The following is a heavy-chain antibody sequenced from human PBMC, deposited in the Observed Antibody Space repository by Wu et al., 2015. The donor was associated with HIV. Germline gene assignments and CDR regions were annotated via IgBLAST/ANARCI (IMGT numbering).Heavy chain of an antibody. Sequence: VQLVQSGAEMKKPGSSVKLSCKASGDSFSSYAINWVRQAPGQGLEWMGAIIPSFATPNYAQMFQGRVTITTDESTSTAYMELSSLRSGDTAVYYCATDFDYISGFVYWGQGTLVTVSS. CDR3: ATDFDYISGFVY. CDR2: IIPSFATP. V-gene: IGHV1-69*05. J-gene: IGHJ4*02. CDR1: GDSFSSYA. D-gene: IGHD6-19*01.